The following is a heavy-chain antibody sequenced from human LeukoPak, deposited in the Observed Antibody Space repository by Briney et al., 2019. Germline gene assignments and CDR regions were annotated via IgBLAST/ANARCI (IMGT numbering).Heavy chain of an antibody. J-gene: IGHJ4*02. CDR1: GSTFSSYS. D-gene: IGHD3-3*01. CDR3: AKDHYWSIDY. Sequence: GGSLRLSCAASGSTFSSYSMNWVRQAPGKGLEWVSSISSSSSYIYYADSVKGRFTISRDNTKNTLYLQMNSLRAEDTGVYYCAKDHYWSIDYWGRGTLVTVSS. V-gene: IGHV3-21*01. CDR2: ISSSSSYI.